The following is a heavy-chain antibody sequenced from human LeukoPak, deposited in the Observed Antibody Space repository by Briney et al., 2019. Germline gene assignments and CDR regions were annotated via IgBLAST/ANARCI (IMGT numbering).Heavy chain of an antibody. CDR2: IYYTGST. D-gene: IGHD1-26*01. CDR1: GGSIDDYY. V-gene: IGHV4-59*01. J-gene: IGHJ4*02. CDR3: SRESGAFSPFGY. Sequence: SETLSLTCTVSGGSIDDYYWSWIRQPPGKGLERIGYIYYTGSTSYNPSLQSRLTISIDTSKTQFSLRLTSVTAADTAVYYCSRESGAFSPFGYWGQGTLVTVTS.